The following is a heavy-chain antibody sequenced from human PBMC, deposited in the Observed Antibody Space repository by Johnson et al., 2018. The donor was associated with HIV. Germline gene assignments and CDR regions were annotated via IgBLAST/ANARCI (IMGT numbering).Heavy chain of an antibody. Sequence: VQLLESGGGVVQPGRSLRLSCAASGFTFSSYAMHWVRQAPGKGLEWVAVTSYDGSNKYYADSAKGRFIISRDNSKNTLYLQMNSLRAEDTAVYYCTRGGWKVVTSICAFDIWGQGTMVAVSS. CDR1: GFTFSSYA. D-gene: IGHD2-21*02. CDR2: TSYDGSNK. J-gene: IGHJ3*02. CDR3: TRGGWKVVTSICAFDI. V-gene: IGHV3-30-3*01.